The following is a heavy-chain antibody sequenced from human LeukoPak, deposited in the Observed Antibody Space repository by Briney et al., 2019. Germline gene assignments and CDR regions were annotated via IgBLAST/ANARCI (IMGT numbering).Heavy chain of an antibody. Sequence: GGSLRLSCAASGFTFSSSTMNWVRQTPGKGLEWVSSISSGSIYIYYADSVKGRFTISRDNAKNSLSLQMNGLRAEDTAVYYCASGSEGWFGESDYYYYYMDVWGKGTTVIVSS. V-gene: IGHV3-21*01. D-gene: IGHD3-10*01. CDR3: ASGSEGWFGESDYYYYYMDV. J-gene: IGHJ6*03. CDR1: GFTFSSST. CDR2: ISSGSIYI.